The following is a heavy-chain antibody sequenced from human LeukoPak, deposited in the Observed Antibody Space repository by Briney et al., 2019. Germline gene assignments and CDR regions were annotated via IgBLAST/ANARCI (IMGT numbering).Heavy chain of an antibody. J-gene: IGHJ5*02. CDR2: INPSGGST. CDR1: GYTFTSYY. V-gene: IGHV1-46*01. Sequence: ASVKVSCKASGYTFTSYYMHWVRQAPGQGLEWMGIINPSGGSTSYAQKFQGRVTMTRDMSTSTVYMELSSLRSEDTAVYYCARVTRIAAAFDPWGQGTLVTVSS. CDR3: ARVTRIAAAFDP. D-gene: IGHD6-13*01.